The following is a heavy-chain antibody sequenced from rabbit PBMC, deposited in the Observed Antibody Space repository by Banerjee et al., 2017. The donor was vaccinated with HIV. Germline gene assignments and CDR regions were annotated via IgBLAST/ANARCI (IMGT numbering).Heavy chain of an antibody. D-gene: IGHD5-1*01. CDR2: IYAGSSGST. CDR1: GFSFSSSYW. J-gene: IGHJ6*01. CDR3: ARGDVAIAYWTL. V-gene: IGHV1S45*01. Sequence: EESGGDLVKPEGSLTLTCTASGFSFSSSYWICWVRQAPGKGLEWIACIYAGSSGSTYYASWAKGRFTISKTSSTTVTLQMTSLTAADTATYFCARGDVAIAYWTLWGPGTLVTVS.